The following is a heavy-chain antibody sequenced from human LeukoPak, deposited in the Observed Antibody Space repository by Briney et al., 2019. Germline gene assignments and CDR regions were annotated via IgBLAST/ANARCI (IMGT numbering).Heavy chain of an antibody. J-gene: IGHJ5*02. D-gene: IGHD6-19*01. Sequence: ASVKVSCKASGYTFTSYDINWVRQATGQGLEWMGWMNPNSGNTGYAQKFQGRVTITRNTSISTAYMELSSLRSEDTAVYYCAKDRIAVAGTACWFDPWGQGTLVTVSS. CDR1: GYTFTSYD. CDR3: AKDRIAVAGTACWFDP. V-gene: IGHV1-8*03. CDR2: MNPNSGNT.